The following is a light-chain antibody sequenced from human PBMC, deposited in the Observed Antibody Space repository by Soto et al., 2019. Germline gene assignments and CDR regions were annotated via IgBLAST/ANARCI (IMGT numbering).Light chain of an antibody. CDR2: GNN. CDR3: QSYDSSLSGYV. CDR1: SSNIGAGYD. J-gene: IGLJ1*01. V-gene: IGLV1-40*01. Sequence: QSALTQPPSASGAPGQRVTISCTGSSSNIGAGYDVHWYQHLPGTAPKLLIFGNNNRPSGVPDRFSGSESGTSASLVITGLQAEDEADYYCQSYDSSLSGYVFGTGTKVTVL.